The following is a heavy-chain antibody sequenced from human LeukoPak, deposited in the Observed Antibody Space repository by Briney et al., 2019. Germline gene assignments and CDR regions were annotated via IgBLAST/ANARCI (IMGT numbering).Heavy chain of an antibody. Sequence: GGSLRLSCAASGFTFSSYAMSWVRQAPGKGLEWVSAISGSGGSTYYADSVKGRFTISRDNSKNSLYLQMNSLRAEDTAIYYRAKTPFPATAIPRFFDHWGQGNLVT. D-gene: IGHD2-2*02. CDR1: GFTFSSYA. CDR2: ISGSGGST. V-gene: IGHV3-23*01. J-gene: IGHJ4*02. CDR3: AKTPFPATAIPRFFDH.